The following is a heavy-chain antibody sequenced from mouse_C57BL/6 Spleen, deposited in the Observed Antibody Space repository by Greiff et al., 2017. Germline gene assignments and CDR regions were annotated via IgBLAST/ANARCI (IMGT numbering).Heavy chain of an antibody. CDR2: ISSGGDYI. V-gene: IGHV5-9-1*02. Sequence: EVMLVESGEGLVKPGGSLKLSCAASGFTFSSYAMSWVRQTPEKRLEWVAYISSGGDYIYYADTVKGRFTISRDNARNTLYLQMSSLKSEDTAMYYCTRDVYSKGAMDYWGQGTSVTVSS. J-gene: IGHJ4*01. CDR1: GFTFSSYA. CDR3: TRDVYSKGAMDY. D-gene: IGHD2-5*01.